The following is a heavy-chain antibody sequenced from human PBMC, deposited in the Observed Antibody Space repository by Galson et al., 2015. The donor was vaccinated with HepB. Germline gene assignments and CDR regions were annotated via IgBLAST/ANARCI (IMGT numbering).Heavy chain of an antibody. CDR1: GLTFSFSDTS. V-gene: IGHV3-73*01. J-gene: IGHJ4*02. CDR2: IRRKVDNYGT. Sequence: SLRLSCAASGLTFSFSDTSIHWVRQPSGRGLEWLGRIRRKVDNYGTQYSGSVKGRFKISRDDLRNMAYLDMNSLKTDDTAVYFCTTGLHDYGDYNNDFWGQGTLVTVSS. D-gene: IGHD4-17*01. CDR3: TTGLHDYGDYNNDF.